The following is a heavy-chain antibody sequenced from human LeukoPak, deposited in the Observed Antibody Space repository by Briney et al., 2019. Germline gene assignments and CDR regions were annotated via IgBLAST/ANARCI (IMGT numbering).Heavy chain of an antibody. D-gene: IGHD5-12*01. CDR1: GGTFSSCA. CDR3: ARGNGGYGGYDPAWYYYYMDV. V-gene: IGHV1-69*13. J-gene: IGHJ6*03. Sequence: SVKVSCKASGGTFSSCAISWVRQAPGQGLEWMGGIIPIFGTANYAQKFQGRVTITADESTSTAYMELSSLRSEDTAVYYCARGNGGYGGYDPAWYYYYMDVWGKGTTVTISS. CDR2: IIPIFGTA.